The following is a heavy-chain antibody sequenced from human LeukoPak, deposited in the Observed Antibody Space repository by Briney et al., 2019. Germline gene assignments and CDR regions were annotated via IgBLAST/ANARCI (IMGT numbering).Heavy chain of an antibody. J-gene: IGHJ6*03. Sequence: GGSLRLSCAASGFTFSSYAMHWVRQAPGKGLEWVAVISYDGSNKYYADSVKGRFTISRDNSKNTLYLQMNSLRAEDTAVYYCAKVGSGSYYRYYYYYMDVWGKGTTVTVSS. D-gene: IGHD3-10*01. V-gene: IGHV3-30*04. CDR3: AKVGSGSYYRYYYYYMDV. CDR2: ISYDGSNK. CDR1: GFTFSSYA.